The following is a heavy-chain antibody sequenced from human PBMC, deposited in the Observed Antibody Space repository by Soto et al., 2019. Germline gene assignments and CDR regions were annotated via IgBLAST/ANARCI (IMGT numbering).Heavy chain of an antibody. Sequence: ASVKVSCKASGYPFTRYYVHWVRQAPGQGLEWMGIINPSGGSTSYGQKFQGRVTMTGDTSTSTVYMELSSLRSEDTAVYCCARALGFYDITGYYWGQGTVVTVSS. V-gene: IGHV1-46*01. CDR1: GYPFTRYY. D-gene: IGHD3-22*01. CDR3: ARALGFYDITGYY. J-gene: IGHJ4*02. CDR2: INPSGGST.